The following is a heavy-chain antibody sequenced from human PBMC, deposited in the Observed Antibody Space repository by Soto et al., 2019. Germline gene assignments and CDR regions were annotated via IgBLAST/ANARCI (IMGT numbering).Heavy chain of an antibody. CDR3: TTDDPINRN. CDR1: GFTFSNAW. V-gene: IGHV3-15*01. CDR2: IKSKVDSATT. J-gene: IGHJ4*02. Sequence: VGSLRLSCAASGFTFSNAWMSWVRQAPGKGLEWVGRIKSKVDSATTDYAAPVKGRFSISRDDSRSTLYLQMNSLKIEDTAVYYCTTDDPINRNWGQGTLVTVSS.